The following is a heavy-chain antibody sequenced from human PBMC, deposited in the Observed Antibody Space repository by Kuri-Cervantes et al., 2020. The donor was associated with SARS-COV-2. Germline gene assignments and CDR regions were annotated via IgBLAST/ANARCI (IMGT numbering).Heavy chain of an antibody. CDR3: AREGVTGTTYYYYYGMDV. V-gene: IGHV3-48*02. Sequence: GGSLRLSCAASGFTFSSYSMNWVRQAPGKGLEWVSYISSSSSTIYYADSVKGRFTISRDNAKNPLYLQMNSLRDEDTAVYYCAREGVTGTTYYYYYGMDVWGQGTTVTVSS. CDR2: ISSSSSTI. J-gene: IGHJ6*02. CDR1: GFTFSSYS. D-gene: IGHD1-7*01.